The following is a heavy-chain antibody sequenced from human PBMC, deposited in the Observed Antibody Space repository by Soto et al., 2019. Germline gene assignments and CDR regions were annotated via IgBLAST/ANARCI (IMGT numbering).Heavy chain of an antibody. J-gene: IGHJ5*02. CDR3: ARGSGDFDA. D-gene: IGHD2-21*01. V-gene: IGHV4-34*01. CDR2: INHSRNT. CDR1: GASLSDNY. Sequence: PSETLSLTCAVYGASLSDNYYNWLRQPPGKGLEWIGEINHSRNTNYNPSLRSRVTISIDTSKNQLSLNLRSVSAADTAVYYCARGSGDFDAWGQGTPVTVSS.